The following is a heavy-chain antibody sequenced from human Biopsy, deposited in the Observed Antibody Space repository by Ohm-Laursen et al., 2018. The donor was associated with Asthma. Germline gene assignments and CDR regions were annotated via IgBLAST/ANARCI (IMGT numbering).Heavy chain of an antibody. Sequence: SPRLSCAASGFSISSYGMHWVRQAPGKGLEWVTLIWYDGSKKYYSESVKGRFTIARDNSKNTLYLQMNSLRVEDTAVYYCARGREGSGSYFTSHWFDPWGQGTLVTVSS. D-gene: IGHD3-10*01. CDR3: ARGREGSGSYFTSHWFDP. CDR2: IWYDGSKK. V-gene: IGHV3-33*01. J-gene: IGHJ5*02. CDR1: GFSISSYG.